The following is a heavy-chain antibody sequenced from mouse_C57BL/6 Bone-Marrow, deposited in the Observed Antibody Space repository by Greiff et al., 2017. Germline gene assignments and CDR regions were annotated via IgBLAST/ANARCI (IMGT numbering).Heavy chain of an antibody. V-gene: IGHV2-2*01. Sequence: QVQLKESGPGLVQPSQSLSITCTASGFSLTSYGVHWVRQSPGKGLEWLGVIWSGGSTDYNAAFISRLSISKDNSKSQVFFKMNSLQADDKAIYYCARDCLLCYYAMDYWGQGTSVTVSS. CDR3: ARDCLLCYYAMDY. CDR1: GFSLTSYG. D-gene: IGHD6-1*01. J-gene: IGHJ4*01. CDR2: IWSGGST.